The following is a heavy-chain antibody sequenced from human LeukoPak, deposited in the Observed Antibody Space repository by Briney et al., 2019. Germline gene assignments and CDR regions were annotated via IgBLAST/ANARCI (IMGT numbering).Heavy chain of an antibody. V-gene: IGHV4-39*01. Sequence: SETLSLTCTVSGGSISSSSYYWGWIRQPPGTGLEWIGNIYYSGSTNLNSSLKSRVTISVDTSKNQFSLKLSSVTAADTAEYYCARLAPSNYHGGSGYLDYWGQGTLVTVSS. CDR1: GGSISSSSYY. D-gene: IGHD3-22*01. J-gene: IGHJ4*02. CDR2: IYYSGST. CDR3: ARLAPSNYHGGSGYLDY.